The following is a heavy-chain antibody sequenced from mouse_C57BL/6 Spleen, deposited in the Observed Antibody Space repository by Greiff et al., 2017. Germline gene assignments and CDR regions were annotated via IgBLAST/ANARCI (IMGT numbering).Heavy chain of an antibody. V-gene: IGHV1-81*01. Sequence: QVQLQQSGAELARPGASVKLSCTASGYTFISYGISWVKQRTGQGLEWIGEIYPRSGNTYYNEKFKGKATLTADKASSTAYMELRSLTSEDSAVYFCARDYGSSLYAMDYWGQGTSVTVSS. CDR3: ARDYGSSLYAMDY. D-gene: IGHD1-1*01. CDR2: IYPRSGNT. J-gene: IGHJ4*01. CDR1: GYTFISYG.